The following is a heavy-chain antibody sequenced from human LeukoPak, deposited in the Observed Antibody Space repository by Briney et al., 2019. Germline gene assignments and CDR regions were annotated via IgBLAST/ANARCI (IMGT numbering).Heavy chain of an antibody. J-gene: IGHJ6*03. CDR3: ARALFRSSYYYYYMDV. CDR2: MYYSGST. CDR1: GGSISSSSYY. D-gene: IGHD6-6*01. Sequence: PSETLSLTCTVSGGSISSSSYYWGWIRQPPGKGLEWIGNMYYSGSTYYNPSLKSRVTISLDTSKNQFSLKLSSVTAADTAVYYCARALFRSSYYYYYMDVWGKGTTVTISS. V-gene: IGHV4-39*07.